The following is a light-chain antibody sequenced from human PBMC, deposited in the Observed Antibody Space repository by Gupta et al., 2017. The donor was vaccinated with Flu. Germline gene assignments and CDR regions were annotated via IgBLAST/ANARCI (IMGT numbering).Light chain of an antibody. CDR3: QVWQSGVEQPWV. Sequence: GHDIESKSVHWYQQRTGQAPVLVVYDDADRPSGIPGRFSGSNSRNTATLTISTVEAGDEAHYYCQVWQSGVEQPWVFGGGTKLTVL. CDR2: DDA. J-gene: IGLJ3*02. V-gene: IGLV3-21*02. CDR1: DIESKS.